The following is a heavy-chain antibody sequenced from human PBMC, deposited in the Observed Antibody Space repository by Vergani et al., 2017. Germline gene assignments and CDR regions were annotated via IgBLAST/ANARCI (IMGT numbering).Heavy chain of an antibody. CDR2: ISAYNGNT. D-gene: IGHD6-19*01. CDR3: ARDSSWDSSGWYGRVLSYYYGMDV. CDR1: GYTFTSYG. V-gene: IGHV1-18*01. Sequence: QVQLVQSGAEVKKPGASVKVSCKASGYTFTSYGISWVRQAPGQGLEWMGWISAYNGNTNYAQKLQGRVTMTTDTSTSTAYMELRSLRSDDTAVYYCARDSSWDSSGWYGRVLSYYYGMDVWGQGTTVTVSS. J-gene: IGHJ6*02.